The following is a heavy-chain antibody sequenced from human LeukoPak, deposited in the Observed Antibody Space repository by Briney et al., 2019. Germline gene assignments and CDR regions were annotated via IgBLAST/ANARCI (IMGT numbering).Heavy chain of an antibody. V-gene: IGHV4-4*07. CDR1: GCSISSYY. J-gene: IGHJ5*02. D-gene: IGHD3-22*01. CDR2: IYTSGRT. Sequence: PSETLSLTCTVSGCSISSYYWSWIRQRAGKGLEWIGRIYTSGRTNYNHYLKSRVTMSVDTSKNQFSLKLSSVTAADTAVYYCARDPCDSSGYYYLCNWFDPWGQGTLVTVSS. CDR3: ARDPCDSSGYYYLCNWFDP.